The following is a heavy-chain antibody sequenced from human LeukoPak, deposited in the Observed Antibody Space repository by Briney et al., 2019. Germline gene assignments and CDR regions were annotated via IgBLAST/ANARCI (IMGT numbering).Heavy chain of an antibody. CDR3: AKGVGATSPPFDY. V-gene: IGHV3-23*01. Sequence: GGSLRLSCAASGFTFSSYAMSWVRQAPGKGLEWVSAISGSGGSTYYADSVKGRFTISRDNSKNTLHLQMDSLRAEDTAVYYCAKGVGATSPPFDYWGQGTLVTVSS. CDR1: GFTFSSYA. CDR2: ISGSGGST. J-gene: IGHJ4*02. D-gene: IGHD1-26*01.